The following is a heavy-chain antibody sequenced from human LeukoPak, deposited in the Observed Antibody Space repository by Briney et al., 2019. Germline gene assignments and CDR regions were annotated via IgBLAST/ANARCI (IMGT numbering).Heavy chain of an antibody. Sequence: GGSLRLSCAASGFTFSIYGMHWVRQAPGKGLEWVTFIRYDENSKYYVDSVKGRFTISRDNSKNMLYLHMNSLKPEDTAMYYCAKDYYDNSGRGAFDRWGQGTMVTVSS. D-gene: IGHD3-22*01. CDR2: IRYDENSK. CDR1: GFTFSIYG. CDR3: AKDYYDNSGRGAFDR. V-gene: IGHV3-30*02. J-gene: IGHJ3*02.